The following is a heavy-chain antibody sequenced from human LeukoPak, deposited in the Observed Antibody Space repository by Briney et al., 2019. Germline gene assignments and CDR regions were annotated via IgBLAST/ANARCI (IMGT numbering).Heavy chain of an antibody. J-gene: IGHJ4*02. V-gene: IGHV3-23*01. CDR2: ISGSGGST. Sequence: GGSLRLSCAASGFTFSSNAMNWVRQVPGKGLEWVSGISGSGGSTYYADSVKGRFTISRDNSKNTLYLQMSSLRAEDTAVYYCAKDRSTVTSKYFNYWGQGTLVTVSS. D-gene: IGHD4-17*01. CDR3: AKDRSTVTSKYFNY. CDR1: GFTFSSNA.